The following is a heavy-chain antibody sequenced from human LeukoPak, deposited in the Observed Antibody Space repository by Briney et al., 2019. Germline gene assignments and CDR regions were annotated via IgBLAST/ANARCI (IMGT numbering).Heavy chain of an antibody. CDR3: PRGPPHSSGWYSWFDP. D-gene: IGHD6-19*01. CDR2: ISTGATYI. J-gene: IGHJ5*02. CDR1: GFTFNTYN. Sequence: GGSLRLSCAASGFTFNTYNMNWVRQAPGRGLDWVSSISTGATYIYYADSVKGRFTISRDNAKNSLYLQMNSLRAEDTAVYYCPRGPPHSSGWYSWFDPWGQGTLVTVSS. V-gene: IGHV3-21*01.